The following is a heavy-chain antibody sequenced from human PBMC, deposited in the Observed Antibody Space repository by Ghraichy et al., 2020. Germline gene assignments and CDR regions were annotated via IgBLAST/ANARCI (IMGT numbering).Heavy chain of an antibody. Sequence: GGSLRLSCAASGFTFDDYAMHWVRQAPGKGLEWVSGISWDSGSIGYADSVKGRFTISRANAKNSVYLQMNILRVEDTALYYCAKDSGSGSGWLSRAFDIWGQGTMVTVSS. D-gene: IGHD6-13*01. V-gene: IGHV3-9*01. CDR2: ISWDSGSI. J-gene: IGHJ3*02. CDR1: GFTFDDYA. CDR3: AKDSGSGSGWLSRAFDI.